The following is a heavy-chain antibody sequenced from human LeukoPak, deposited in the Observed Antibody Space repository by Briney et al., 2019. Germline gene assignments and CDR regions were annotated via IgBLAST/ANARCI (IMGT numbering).Heavy chain of an antibody. CDR2: INPNSGGT. J-gene: IGHJ6*03. CDR3: ARDIVVVPAAVTYYMDV. D-gene: IGHD2-2*01. Sequence: ASVKVSCKASGYTFTGYYMHWARQAPGQGLEWMGWINPNSGGTNYAQKFQGRVTMTRDTSISTAYMELSRLRSDDTAVYYCARDIVVVPAAVTYYMDVWGKGTTVTVSS. CDR1: GYTFTGYY. V-gene: IGHV1-2*02.